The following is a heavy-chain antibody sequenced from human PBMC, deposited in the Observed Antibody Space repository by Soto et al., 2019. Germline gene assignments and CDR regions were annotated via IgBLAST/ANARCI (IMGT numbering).Heavy chain of an antibody. V-gene: IGHV4-38-2*02. Sequence: NPSETLSLTCTVSGYSISSGYYWSWIRQTPGKGLEGIGSISRSGTSFYNPSLRSRLTISMDTSNNHFSLKLNSLTATDTAVYYSARAPGGHSGWRHWSDPWGQGTLVTVSS. CDR1: GYSISSGYY. CDR2: ISRSGTS. CDR3: ARAPGGHSGWRHWSDP. J-gene: IGHJ5*02. D-gene: IGHD2-21*02.